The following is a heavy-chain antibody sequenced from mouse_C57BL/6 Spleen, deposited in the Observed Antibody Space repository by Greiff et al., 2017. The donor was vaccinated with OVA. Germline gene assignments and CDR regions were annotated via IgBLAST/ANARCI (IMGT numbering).Heavy chain of an antibody. J-gene: IGHJ2*01. V-gene: IGHV1-62-2*01. CDR1: GYTFTEYT. Sequence: QVQLQQSGAELVKPGASVKLSCKASGYTFTEYTIHWVKQRSGQGLEWIGWFYPGSGSIKYNEKFKDKATLTADKSSSTVYMELSRLTSEDSAVYFCARHEDYYGSSSGYYFDYWGQGTTLTVSS. D-gene: IGHD1-1*01. CDR3: ARHEDYYGSSSGYYFDY. CDR2: FYPGSGSI.